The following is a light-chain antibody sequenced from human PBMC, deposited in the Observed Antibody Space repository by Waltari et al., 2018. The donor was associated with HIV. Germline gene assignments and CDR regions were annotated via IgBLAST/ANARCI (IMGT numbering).Light chain of an antibody. J-gene: IGKJ2*01. Sequence: DIQMTQSPSSLSASVGDRVTITCRASQNIRSYLNWYQVKPGKAPKLLIYAASSLQSGVPSRFSGSASGTDFTLTISSLQPEDSSTYYCQQSYDSPYTFGQGTKLEIK. CDR1: QNIRSY. CDR2: AAS. V-gene: IGKV1-39*01. CDR3: QQSYDSPYT.